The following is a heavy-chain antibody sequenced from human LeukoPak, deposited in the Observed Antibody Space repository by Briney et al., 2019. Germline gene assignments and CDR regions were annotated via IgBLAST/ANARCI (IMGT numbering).Heavy chain of an antibody. CDR3: ARGREWFGEFQVGFDP. J-gene: IGHJ5*02. CDR2: IYYSGST. Sequence: SETLSLTCTVSGGSISSYYWSWIRQPPGKGLEWIGYIYYSGSTNYNPSLKSRVTISVDTSKNQFSLKLSSVTPADTAVYYCARGREWFGEFQVGFDPWGQETLVTVSS. V-gene: IGHV4-59*01. CDR1: GGSISSYY. D-gene: IGHD3-10*01.